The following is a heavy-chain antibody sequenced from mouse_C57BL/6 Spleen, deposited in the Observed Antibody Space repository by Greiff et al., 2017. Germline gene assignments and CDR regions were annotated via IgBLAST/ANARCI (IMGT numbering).Heavy chain of an antibody. CDR2: IHPSDSDT. V-gene: IGHV1-74*01. Sequence: QVQLQQPGAELVKPGASVKVSCKASGYTFTSYWMHWVKQRPGQGLEWIGRIHPSDSDTNCNQKFKGKATLTVDKSSSTAYMQLSSLTAEDSAVYYCAIEDGNYVYYAMDYWGQGTSVTVSS. CDR1: GYTFTSYW. J-gene: IGHJ4*01. CDR3: AIEDGNYVYYAMDY. D-gene: IGHD2-1*01.